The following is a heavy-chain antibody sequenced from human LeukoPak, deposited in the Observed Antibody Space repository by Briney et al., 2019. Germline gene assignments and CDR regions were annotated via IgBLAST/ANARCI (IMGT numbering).Heavy chain of an antibody. CDR3: AKTVVVITFRFDS. D-gene: IGHD2-21*01. CDR2: ISGDGART. CDR1: GFSFNNYV. J-gene: IGHJ4*02. Sequence: AGGSLRLSCAASGFSFNNYVMSWVRQAPGKGLEWVSAISGDGARTYYADSAKGRFTISRDNSKNTLDLQMNSLRAEDTAIYYCAKTVVVITFRFDSWGQGSLVTVSS. V-gene: IGHV3-23*01.